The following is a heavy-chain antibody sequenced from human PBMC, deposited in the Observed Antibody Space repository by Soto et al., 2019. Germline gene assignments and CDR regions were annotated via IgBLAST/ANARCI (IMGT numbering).Heavy chain of an antibody. CDR3: AREPGSSGGDY. Sequence: EVQLVESGGGLIQPGGSLRLSCAASGFSVSSNYMSWVRQAPGKGLEWVSVIYSGGTTYYADSVKGRFTISRDTSKNTLYLQMNSLRAEDTAVYYCAREPGSSGGDYWGQGTLVTVSS. V-gene: IGHV3-53*01. J-gene: IGHJ4*02. CDR1: GFSVSSNY. CDR2: IYSGGTT. D-gene: IGHD6-6*01.